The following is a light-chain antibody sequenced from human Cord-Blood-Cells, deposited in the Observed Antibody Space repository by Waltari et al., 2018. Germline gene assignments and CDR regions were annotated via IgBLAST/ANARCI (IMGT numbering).Light chain of an antibody. CDR2: KAS. CDR1: QSISSW. Sequence: DIQMTQSPSTLSASVGDRATITCRATQSISSWLAWYQQKPGKAPKLLIYKASSLESGVPSRFSGSGSGTEFTLTISSLQPDDFATYYCQQYNSYSLTFGGGTKVEIK. V-gene: IGKV1-5*03. CDR3: QQYNSYSLT. J-gene: IGKJ4*01.